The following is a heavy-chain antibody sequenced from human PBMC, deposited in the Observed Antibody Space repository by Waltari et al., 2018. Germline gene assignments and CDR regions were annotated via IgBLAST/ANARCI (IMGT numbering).Heavy chain of an antibody. CDR2: IIPLLGKS. D-gene: IGHD6-6*01. J-gene: IGHJ4*02. Sequence: QVQLVQSGTEVKKPGSSVKVSFQPSAGTFSSHAFSWVRQAPGQGLEWMGRIIPLLGKSEYTQKFQDKVTITADKSPTTVYLEMTRLTSEDTAVYFCAGSLSVSSSRPFDSWGPGTLVIVSS. CDR3: AGSLSVSSSRPFDS. CDR1: AGTFSSHA. V-gene: IGHV1-69*04.